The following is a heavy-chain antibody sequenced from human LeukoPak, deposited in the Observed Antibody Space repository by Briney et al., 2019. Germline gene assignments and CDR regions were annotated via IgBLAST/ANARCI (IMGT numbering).Heavy chain of an antibody. CDR2: IYSGGST. Sequence: GGSLRLSCAASGFTVSSNYMSWVRQAPGKGLEWVSVIYSGGSTYYADSVKGRFTISRDNSKNTLYLQMNSLRAEDAAVYYCAGDRIPGYSSSAYYYGMDVWGQGTTVTVSS. D-gene: IGHD6-13*01. V-gene: IGHV3-66*02. CDR3: AGDRIPGYSSSAYYYGMDV. J-gene: IGHJ6*02. CDR1: GFTVSSNY.